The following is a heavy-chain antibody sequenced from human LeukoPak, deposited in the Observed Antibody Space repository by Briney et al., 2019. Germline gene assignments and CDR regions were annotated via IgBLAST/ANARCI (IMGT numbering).Heavy chain of an antibody. D-gene: IGHD6-13*01. V-gene: IGHV1-69*13. J-gene: IGHJ4*02. CDR2: IIPIFGTA. CDR3: AREHSSSWDQFDY. CDR1: RATFRSYA. Sequence: SVKVSCEASRATFRSYAISWVRQAPGQGLEWMGGIIPIFGTANYAQKFQGRVTITADDSTNTAYMELSSLRSADTAVYYCAREHSSSWDQFDYWGQGTLVTVSS.